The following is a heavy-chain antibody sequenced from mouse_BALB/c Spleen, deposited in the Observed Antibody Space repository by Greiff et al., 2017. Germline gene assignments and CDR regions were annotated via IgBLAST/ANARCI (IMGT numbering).Heavy chain of an antibody. CDR3: ARGTTVVDY. CDR2: ISYCGST. J-gene: IGHJ2*01. Sequence: EVKLLESGPSLVKPSQTLSLTCSVTGDSFTSGYWNWIRNFPGNKLEYMGYISYCGSTYYNPSLISRISITRDASKNQYYLQLNSVTTEDTATDYYARGTTVVDYWGQGTTLT. D-gene: IGHD1-1*01. CDR1: GDSFTSGY. V-gene: IGHV3-8*02.